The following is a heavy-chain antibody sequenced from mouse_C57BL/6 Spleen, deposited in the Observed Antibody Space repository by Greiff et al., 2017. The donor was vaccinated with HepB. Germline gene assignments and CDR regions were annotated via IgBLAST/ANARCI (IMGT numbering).Heavy chain of an antibody. CDR1: GYTFTSYW. CDR3: ARSGHSNPWYFDV. Sequence: QVQLQQPGAELVKPGASVKLSCKASGYTFTSYWMQWVKQRPGQGLEWIGEIDPSDSYTNYNQKFKGKATLTVDTSSSTAYMQLSSLTSEDSAVYYCARSGHSNPWYFDVWGTGTTVTVSS. D-gene: IGHD2-5*01. J-gene: IGHJ1*03. V-gene: IGHV1-50*01. CDR2: IDPSDSYT.